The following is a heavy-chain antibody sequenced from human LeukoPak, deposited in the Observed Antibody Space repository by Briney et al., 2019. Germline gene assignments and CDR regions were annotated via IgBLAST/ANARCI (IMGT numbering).Heavy chain of an antibody. CDR3: ASHAHDYDSSGYFDS. CDR2: ISVSGGSE. V-gene: IGHV3-23*01. J-gene: IGHJ4*01. Sequence: GGSLRLSCVVSRLTFNSNAMYWVRQAPGKGLEWVSGISVSGGSEYYADSVKGRFSVSRDNSKHTVYLQMNSLRAEDTAVYFCASHAHDYDSSGYFDSWGQEPWSPSPQ. CDR1: RLTFNSNA. D-gene: IGHD3-22*01.